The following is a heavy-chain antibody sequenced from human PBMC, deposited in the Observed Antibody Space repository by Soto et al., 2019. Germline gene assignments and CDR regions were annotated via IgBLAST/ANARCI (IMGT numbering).Heavy chain of an antibody. V-gene: IGHV1-3*01. CDR3: AGAGAHYTRFDH. D-gene: IGHD4-4*01. J-gene: IGHJ4*02. CDR1: GYTFTDYA. Sequence: ASVKVSCKASGYTFTDYAIHWVRQAPGQGLEWMGWINVGNGNTGYSRKFQGRVTNARDMSASTAYIEVTSLTSEDTAIYYCAGAGAHYTRFDHWGQGTLVTVSS. CDR2: INVGNGNT.